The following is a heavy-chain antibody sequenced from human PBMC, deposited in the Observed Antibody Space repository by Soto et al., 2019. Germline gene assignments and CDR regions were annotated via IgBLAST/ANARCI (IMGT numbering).Heavy chain of an antibody. Sequence: EVQLWESGGGLVQPGGSLRLSCAASGFTFSSYAMSWIRQSPGKGPEGLSLISGIQENTYYADSVRGRFTISRDSSKNTVYLQMTSLRADDTAVYYCAKGGGYSYGYLPFWGQGVPVTVSS. CDR3: AKGGGYSYGYLPF. CDR1: GFTFSSYA. D-gene: IGHD5-18*01. J-gene: IGHJ1*01. V-gene: IGHV3-23*01. CDR2: ISGIQENT.